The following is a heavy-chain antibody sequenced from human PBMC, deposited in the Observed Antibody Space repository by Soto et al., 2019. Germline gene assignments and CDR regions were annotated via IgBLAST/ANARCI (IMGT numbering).Heavy chain of an antibody. J-gene: IGHJ4*02. V-gene: IGHV1-69*13. Sequence: GASVKVSCKASGGTFSSYAISWVRQAPGQGLEWMGGIIPIFGTANYAQKFQGRVTITADESTSTAYMELSSLRSEDTAVYYCARERSYLYDSSGYFDYWGQGTLVTVSS. CDR1: GGTFSSYA. CDR3: ARERSYLYDSSGYFDY. CDR2: IIPIFGTA. D-gene: IGHD3-22*01.